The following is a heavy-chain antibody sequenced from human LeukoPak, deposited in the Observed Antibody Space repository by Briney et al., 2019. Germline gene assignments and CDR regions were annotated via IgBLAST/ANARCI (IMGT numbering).Heavy chain of an antibody. Sequence: GGSLRLSCAASGFTVSSNYMSWARQAPGKGLEWVSVIYSGGSTYYADSMKGRFTISRDNSKNTLYLQMNSLRAEDTAVYYCARGGPAAGRFDYWGQGTLVTVSS. CDR3: ARGGPAAGRFDY. J-gene: IGHJ4*02. CDR1: GFTVSSNY. CDR2: IYSGGST. V-gene: IGHV3-66*01. D-gene: IGHD6-13*01.